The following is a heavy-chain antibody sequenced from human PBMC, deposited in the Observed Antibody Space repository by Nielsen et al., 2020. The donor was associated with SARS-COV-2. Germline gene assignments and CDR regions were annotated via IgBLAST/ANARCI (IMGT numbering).Heavy chain of an antibody. CDR3: ATETVGSGTWDY. V-gene: IGHV1-3*01. Sequence: ASVKVSCKASGYSFISFGITWVRQAPGQGLEWMGWINAGNGNTHYSQRLQGRFTITWDTSATTAYMDLSSLRAEETAVYYCATETVGSGTWDYWGQGTLVTVSS. CDR1: GYSFISFG. J-gene: IGHJ4*02. D-gene: IGHD6-13*01. CDR2: INAGNGNT.